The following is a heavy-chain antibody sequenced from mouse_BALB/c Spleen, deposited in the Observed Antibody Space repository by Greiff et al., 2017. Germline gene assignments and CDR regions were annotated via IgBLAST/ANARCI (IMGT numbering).Heavy chain of an antibody. Sequence: VQRQQSGAALVRPGAFVMFSCKSSGFHIKDYYTHWVKQRPERGLVGFGWCDPENGNTIYDPKFQGKASITTDTSSNTAYLTLGSMTSEDTAVYYYYGWGDDLYYAMDYWGQGTSVTVSA. CDR3: YGWGDDLYYAMDY. V-gene: IGHV14-1*02. CDR1: GFHIKDYY. CDR2: CDPENGNT. J-gene: IGHJ4*01. D-gene: IGHD1-1*02.